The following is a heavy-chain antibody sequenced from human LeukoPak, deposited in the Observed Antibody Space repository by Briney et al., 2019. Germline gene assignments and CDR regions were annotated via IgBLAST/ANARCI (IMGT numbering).Heavy chain of an antibody. J-gene: IGHJ6*02. Sequence: GGSLRLSWAASGFTFSDYNMNWVRQAPGKGLEWVSYITNGGSTIHHADSVKGGFTISRDNAKNTMYLQMNSLRAEDTAVYYCARSIGLTGGGVDVWGQGTTVTVSS. D-gene: IGHD3-9*01. V-gene: IGHV3-11*01. CDR1: GFTFSDYN. CDR3: ARSIGLTGGGVDV. CDR2: ITNGGSTI.